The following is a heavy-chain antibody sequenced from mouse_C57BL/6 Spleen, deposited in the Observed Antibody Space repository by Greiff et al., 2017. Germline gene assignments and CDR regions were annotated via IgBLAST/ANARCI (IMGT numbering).Heavy chain of an antibody. CDR1: GFTFSDYG. V-gene: IGHV5-17*01. CDR3: ASSLLFDD. J-gene: IGHJ2*01. Sequence: EVQVVESGGGLVKPGASLKLSCAASGFTFSDYGMHWVRQAPEKGLEWVAYISSGSSTIYYADTVKGRFTISRDNAKNTLFLQMTSLRSEDTAMYYCASSLLFDDWGQGTTLTVSS. D-gene: IGHD2-10*01. CDR2: ISSGSSTI.